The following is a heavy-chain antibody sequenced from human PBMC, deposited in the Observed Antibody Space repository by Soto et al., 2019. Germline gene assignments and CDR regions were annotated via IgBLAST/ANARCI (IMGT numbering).Heavy chain of an antibody. J-gene: IGHJ4*02. Sequence: GGSLRLSCAASGFTFSSYSMNWVRQAPGKGLEWVSYISSSSSTIYYADSVKGRFTISRDNAKNSVYLQMNSLKVDDTAVYYCARGAGTLQWGQGTLVTVSS. CDR3: ARGAGTLQ. CDR1: GFTFSSYS. V-gene: IGHV3-48*04. D-gene: IGHD1-1*01. CDR2: ISSSSSTI.